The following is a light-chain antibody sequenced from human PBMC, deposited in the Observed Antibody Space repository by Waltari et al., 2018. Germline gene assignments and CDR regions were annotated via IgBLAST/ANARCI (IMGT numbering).Light chain of an antibody. Sequence: ETLMTQSPATLSVSPGERATLSCRASQSVSRKLAWYQQKPGQAPRLLIFDASIRATGTPARFSGSGSGTEFTLTISRLQSEDFAVYYCQQYNDWPPELTFGGGTKVEIK. CDR1: QSVSRK. V-gene: IGKV3-15*01. CDR2: DAS. CDR3: QQYNDWPPELT. J-gene: IGKJ4*01.